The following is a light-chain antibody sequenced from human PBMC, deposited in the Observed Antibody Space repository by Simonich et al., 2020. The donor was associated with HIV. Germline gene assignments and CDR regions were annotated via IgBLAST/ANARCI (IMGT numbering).Light chain of an antibody. J-gene: IGKJ1*01. CDR1: QSVLYSSNNKNY. CDR3: QQYYSTLWT. V-gene: IGKV4-1*01. Sequence: DIVMTQSPDSLAVSLGGRATITCKSNQSVLYSSNNKNYLAWYQQKPGQPHKLLIYWASTRKSGVPDRFSGSGSGTDFTLTISSLQAEDVAVYYCQQYYSTLWTFGQGTKVEIK. CDR2: WAS.